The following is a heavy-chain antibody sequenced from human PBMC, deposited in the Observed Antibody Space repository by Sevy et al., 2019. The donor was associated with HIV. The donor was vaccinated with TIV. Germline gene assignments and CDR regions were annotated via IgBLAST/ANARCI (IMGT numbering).Heavy chain of an antibody. D-gene: IGHD2-2*01. CDR1: GFTFSSYG. CDR3: AKDFRGRYCSSTSCAGYYYYYYMDV. Sequence: GGSLRLSCAASGFTFSSYGMHWVRQAPGKGLEWVAFIRYDGSNKYYADSVKGRLTISRDNSKNTLYRQMNSLRAEDTAVYYCAKDFRGRYCSSTSCAGYYYYYYMDVWGKGTTVTVSS. CDR2: IRYDGSNK. V-gene: IGHV3-30*02. J-gene: IGHJ6*03.